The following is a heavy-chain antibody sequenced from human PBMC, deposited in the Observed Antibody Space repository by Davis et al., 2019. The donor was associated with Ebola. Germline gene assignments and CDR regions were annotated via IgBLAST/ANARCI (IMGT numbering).Heavy chain of an antibody. CDR2: IYYSGNT. CDR3: ARGRRDFWSAYYVYYGMDV. J-gene: IGHJ6*02. V-gene: IGHV4-59*01. Sequence: MPSETLSLTCTVSGGSINSAHWSWIRQSPEKGLEWIGYIYYSGNTNYNPSLTSRVTISGDTSKNQVSLKLTSVTAADTAVYYCARGRRDFWSAYYVYYGMDVWGQGTTVTVSS. D-gene: IGHD3-3*01. CDR1: GGSINSAH.